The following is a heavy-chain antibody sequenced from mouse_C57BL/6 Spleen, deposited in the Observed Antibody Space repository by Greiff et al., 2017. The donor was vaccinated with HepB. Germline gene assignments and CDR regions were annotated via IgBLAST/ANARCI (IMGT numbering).Heavy chain of an antibody. CDR3: ARSYGSSYGY. CDR1: GYAFTNYL. Sequence: QVQLQQSGAELVRPGTSVKVSCKASGYAFTNYLLAWVKQRPGQGLEWIGVINPGSGGTNYNEKFKGKATLTADKSSSTAYMQLSSLTSEDSAVYFCARSYGSSYGYWGQGTTLTVSS. V-gene: IGHV1-54*01. D-gene: IGHD1-1*01. J-gene: IGHJ2*01. CDR2: INPGSGGT.